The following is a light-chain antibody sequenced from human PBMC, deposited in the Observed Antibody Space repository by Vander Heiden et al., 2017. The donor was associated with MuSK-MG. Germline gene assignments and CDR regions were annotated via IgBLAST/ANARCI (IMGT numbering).Light chain of an antibody. J-gene: IGLJ1*01. CDR3: SSYTSSSTHV. CDR2: DVS. V-gene: IGLV2-14*03. Sequence: QSALTPPASVSGSPGQSITISCTGTSSDVGGYNYGSWYQQHPGKAPELMIYDVSNRPSGVSNRFSGSKSGNTASLTISGLQAEDEADYYCSSYTSSSTHVFGTGTKVTVL. CDR1: SSDVGGYNY.